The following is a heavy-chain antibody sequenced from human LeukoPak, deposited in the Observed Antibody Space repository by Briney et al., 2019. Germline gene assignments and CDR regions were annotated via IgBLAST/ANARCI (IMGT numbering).Heavy chain of an antibody. D-gene: IGHD3-10*01. V-gene: IGHV1-69*06. Sequence: GASVKVSCKASGYTFTGYYMHWVRQAPGQGLEWMGGIIPIFGTANYAQKFQGRVTITADKSTSTAYMELSSLRSEDTAVYYCARVNSRGGEAFDIWGQGTMVTVSS. CDR2: IIPIFGTA. J-gene: IGHJ3*02. CDR1: GYTFTGYY. CDR3: ARVNSRGGEAFDI.